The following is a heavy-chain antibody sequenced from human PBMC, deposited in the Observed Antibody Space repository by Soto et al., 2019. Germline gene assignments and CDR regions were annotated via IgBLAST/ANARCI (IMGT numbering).Heavy chain of an antibody. Sequence: ASVKVSCKASGYTFTSYGISWVRQAPGQGXEWMGWISAYNGNTNYAQKLQGRVTMTTDTSTSTAYMELRSLRSDDTAVYYCARDRLAAAGYYYYYRMDVWGQGTTVTVSS. D-gene: IGHD6-13*01. CDR3: ARDRLAAAGYYYYYRMDV. J-gene: IGHJ6*02. CDR1: GYTFTSYG. CDR2: ISAYNGNT. V-gene: IGHV1-18*04.